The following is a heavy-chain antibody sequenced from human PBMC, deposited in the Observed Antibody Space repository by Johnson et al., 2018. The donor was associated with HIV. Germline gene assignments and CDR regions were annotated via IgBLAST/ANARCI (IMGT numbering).Heavy chain of an antibody. CDR2: ISYDGNNK. CDR3: ARDERWNYYDAFDI. Sequence: QVQLVESGGGVVQPGRSLRLSCATYGFTFSSYAMHWVRQAPGKGLEWVAVISYDGNNKYYADSVKGRFTISSDNSKNTLYLQMNSLRAEDTAVYYCARDERWNYYDAFDIWGQGTMVTVSS. D-gene: IGHD1-7*01. V-gene: IGHV3-30-3*01. J-gene: IGHJ3*02. CDR1: GFTFSSYA.